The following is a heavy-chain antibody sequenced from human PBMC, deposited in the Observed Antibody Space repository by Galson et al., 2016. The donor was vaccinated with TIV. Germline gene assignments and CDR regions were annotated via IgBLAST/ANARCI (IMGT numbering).Heavy chain of an antibody. J-gene: IGHJ4*02. D-gene: IGHD4-17*01. CDR3: AKEPYGDNDPHFDY. Sequence: LRLSCAASGFTFSGYVMYWVRQAPGKGLEWVAVISYDGSEKYYADSVKGRFTISRDNSKNTLYLQMNSRRAEDTAVYYCAKEPYGDNDPHFDYWGQGNLVTVSS. CDR1: GFTFSGYV. V-gene: IGHV3-30*18. CDR2: ISYDGSEK.